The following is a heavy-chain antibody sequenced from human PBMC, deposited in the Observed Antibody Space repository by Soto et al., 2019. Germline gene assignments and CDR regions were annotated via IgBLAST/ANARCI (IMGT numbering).Heavy chain of an antibody. D-gene: IGHD3-10*01. J-gene: IGHJ6*03. Sequence: SETLSLTCTVSGGSISSYYWSWIRQPPGKGLEWIGYIYYSGSTNYNPSLKSRVTISVDTSKNQFSLKLSSVTAADTAVYYCAREQYYGSGSYTRIYYMDVWGKGTTVTVSS. V-gene: IGHV4-59*01. CDR3: AREQYYGSGSYTRIYYMDV. CDR2: IYYSGST. CDR1: GGSISSYY.